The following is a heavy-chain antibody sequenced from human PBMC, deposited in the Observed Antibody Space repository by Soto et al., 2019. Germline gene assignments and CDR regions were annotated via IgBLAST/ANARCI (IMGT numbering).Heavy chain of an antibody. J-gene: IGHJ6*02. CDR2: IYYSGST. Sequence: SETLSLTCTVSGGSISSGDYDWSWIRQPPXKGLEWIGYIYYSGSTYYNPSLKSRVTISVDTSKNQFSLKLSSVTAADTAVYYCARDPYAWGSYRAHWGYYYGMDVWGQGTTVTVSS. D-gene: IGHD3-16*02. CDR3: ARDPYAWGSYRAHWGYYYGMDV. V-gene: IGHV4-30-4*01. CDR1: GGSISSGDYD.